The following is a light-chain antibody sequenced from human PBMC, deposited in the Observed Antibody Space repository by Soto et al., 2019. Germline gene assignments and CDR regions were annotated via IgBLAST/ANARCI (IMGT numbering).Light chain of an antibody. CDR2: GNI. CDR1: SSNIGAGYD. Sequence: QPVLTQPPSVSGAPGQRVTISCTGSSSNIGAGYDVHWYQQLPGTAPKLLIFGNINRPSGVPDRFSGSKSGTSASLAVTGLQAEDEADYYCQSYDISLSGHVVFGGGTKLTVL. J-gene: IGLJ2*01. CDR3: QSYDISLSGHVV. V-gene: IGLV1-40*01.